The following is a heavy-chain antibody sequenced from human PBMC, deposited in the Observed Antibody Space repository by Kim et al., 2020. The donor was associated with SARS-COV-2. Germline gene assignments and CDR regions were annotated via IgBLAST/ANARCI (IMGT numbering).Heavy chain of an antibody. J-gene: IGHJ3*02. D-gene: IGHD4-17*01. CDR2: ISKSGSNR. V-gene: IGHV3-48*03. Sequence: GGSLRLSCAASGFTFSSHEMNWVRQAPGKGLEGVSYISKSGSNRYYADSVKGRFTISRDNAKNSLYLQMNSLRAEDTAVYYCARETTVTPDAFDIWGQGTMVTVSS. CDR3: ARETTVTPDAFDI. CDR1: GFTFSSHE.